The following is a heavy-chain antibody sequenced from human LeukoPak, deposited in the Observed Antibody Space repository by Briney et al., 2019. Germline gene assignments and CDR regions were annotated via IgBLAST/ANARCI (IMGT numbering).Heavy chain of an antibody. Sequence: GASVKVSCKASGGTFSSYAISWVRQAPGQGLEWMGWMNPNSGNTGYAQKFQGRVTMTRNTSISTAYMELSSLRSEDTAVYYCARGGILTGFDIDYWGQGTLVTVSS. CDR2: MNPNSGNT. CDR1: GGTFSSYA. D-gene: IGHD3-9*01. J-gene: IGHJ4*02. V-gene: IGHV1-8*02. CDR3: ARGGILTGFDIDY.